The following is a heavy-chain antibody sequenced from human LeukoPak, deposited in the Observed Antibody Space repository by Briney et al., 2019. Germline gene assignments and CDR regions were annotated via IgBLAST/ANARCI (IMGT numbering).Heavy chain of an antibody. V-gene: IGHV4-59*12. J-gene: IGHJ6*02. Sequence: SETLSLTCTVSGGSISSYYWSWIRQPPGKGLEWIGYIYYSGSTNYNPSLKSRVTISVDRSKNQFSLKLSSVTAADTAVYYCAREEWLVPYYYYGMDVWGQGTTVTVSS. CDR1: GGSISSYY. CDR3: AREEWLVPYYYYGMDV. CDR2: IYYSGST. D-gene: IGHD6-19*01.